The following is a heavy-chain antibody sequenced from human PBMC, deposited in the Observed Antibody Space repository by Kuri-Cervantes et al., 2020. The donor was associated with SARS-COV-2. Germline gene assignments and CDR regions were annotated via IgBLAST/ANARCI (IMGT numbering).Heavy chain of an antibody. CDR2: INHSGNT. CDR3: ASTAAGYYGMDV. D-gene: IGHD6-13*01. J-gene: IGHJ6*02. V-gene: IGHV4-34*01. Sequence: SETLSLTCAVYGGSFSGYYWSWVRQPPGKGLEWIGEINHSGNTNYDPSLKSRVTISIDTSKNQFSLKLSSVTAADTAVYYCASTAAGYYGMDVWGQGTTVTVSS. CDR1: GGSFSGYY.